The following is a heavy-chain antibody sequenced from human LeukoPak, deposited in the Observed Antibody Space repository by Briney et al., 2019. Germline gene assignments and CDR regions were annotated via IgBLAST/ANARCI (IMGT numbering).Heavy chain of an antibody. J-gene: IGHJ4*02. D-gene: IGHD3-16*01. Sequence: GASVKLSCKASGYSFTNYLIHWMRQAPGQGLEWLGIINPSSGDTSYAQNFQDRVTISRDTSTTTVYMELSSLRSEDTAVYYCVRELPGGTFDYWGQGTLVTVSS. CDR1: GYSFTNYL. V-gene: IGHV1-46*01. CDR3: VRELPGGTFDY. CDR2: INPSSGDT.